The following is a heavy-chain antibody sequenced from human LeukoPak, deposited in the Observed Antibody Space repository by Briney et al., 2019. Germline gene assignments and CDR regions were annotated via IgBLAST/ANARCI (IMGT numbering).Heavy chain of an antibody. CDR3: ARDASIAARPGEFDP. Sequence: GASVKVSCKASGYTFTGYYMHWVRQAPGQGLEWMGWINTNTGNPTYAQGFTGRFVFSLDTSVSTAYLQISSLEAEDTAVYYCARDASIAARPGEFDPWGQGTLVTVCS. CDR1: GYTFTGYY. D-gene: IGHD6-6*01. CDR2: INTNTGNP. V-gene: IGHV7-4-1*02. J-gene: IGHJ5*02.